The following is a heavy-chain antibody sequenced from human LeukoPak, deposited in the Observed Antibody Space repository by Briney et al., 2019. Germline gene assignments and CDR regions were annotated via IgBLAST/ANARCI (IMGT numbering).Heavy chain of an antibody. CDR1: GFTFSSYS. CDR3: ARDQQIVPAADFDY. Sequence: QTGGSLRLSCEASGFTFSSYSMNWVRQAPGKGLEWVSYIGGSSSPVDYADSVKGRFTMSRDNTKNSLFLQMNSLRAEDSAVYYCARDQQIVPAADFDYWGQGTLVTVSS. V-gene: IGHV3-48*04. J-gene: IGHJ4*02. D-gene: IGHD2-2*01. CDR2: IGGSSSPV.